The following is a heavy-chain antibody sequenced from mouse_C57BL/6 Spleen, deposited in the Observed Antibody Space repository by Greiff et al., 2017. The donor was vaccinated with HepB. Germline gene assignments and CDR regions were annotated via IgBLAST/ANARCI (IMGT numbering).Heavy chain of an antibody. V-gene: IGHV1-19*01. CDR1: GYTFTDYY. Sequence: EVQLQQSGPVLVKPGASVKISCKASGYTFTDYYMNWVKQSHGKSLEWIGVINPYNGGTSYNQKFKGKATLTVDKSSSTAYMELNSLTSEDSAVYYCARYDYDESLAYWGQGTLVTVSA. CDR2: INPYNGGT. CDR3: ARYDYDESLAY. D-gene: IGHD2-4*01. J-gene: IGHJ3*01.